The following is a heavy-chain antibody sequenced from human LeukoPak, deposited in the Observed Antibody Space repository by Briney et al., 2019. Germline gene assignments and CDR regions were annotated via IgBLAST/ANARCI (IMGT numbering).Heavy chain of an antibody. D-gene: IGHD3-22*01. Sequence: GGSLRLSCAASGFTFDDYAIHWVRQAPGKGLEWVSGINWNSGSIGYADSMKGRFTISRDNSKNTLYLQMNSLRAEDTAVYYCARATLKNYYDSSGYSDWGQGTLVTVSS. CDR2: INWNSGSI. CDR3: ARATLKNYYDSSGYSD. V-gene: IGHV3-9*01. J-gene: IGHJ4*02. CDR1: GFTFDDYA.